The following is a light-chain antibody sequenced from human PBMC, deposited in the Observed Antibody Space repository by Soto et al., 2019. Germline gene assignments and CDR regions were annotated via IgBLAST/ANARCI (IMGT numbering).Light chain of an antibody. CDR1: QSVSSY. CDR2: DAS. J-gene: IGKJ4*01. Sequence: DIVLTQSRSTLSLSPGERSTLYCRASQSVSSYLAWYQQKPGQAPRLLXYDASNRATGIPARFSGSGSGTDFTLTISSLEPEDFAVYYCQQRSNWKGLTFGGGTKVDIK. V-gene: IGKV3-11*01. CDR3: QQRSNWKGLT.